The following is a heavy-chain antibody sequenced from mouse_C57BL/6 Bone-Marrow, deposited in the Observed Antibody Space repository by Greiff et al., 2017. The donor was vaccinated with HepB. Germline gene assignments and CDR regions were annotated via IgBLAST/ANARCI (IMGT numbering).Heavy chain of an antibody. J-gene: IGHJ2*01. CDR1: GFTFSDYY. CDR3: ARISITTVVPFDY. D-gene: IGHD1-1*01. CDR2: INYDGSST. V-gene: IGHV5-16*01. Sequence: EVNVVESEGGLVQPGSSMKLSCTASGFTFSDYYMAWVRQVPEKGLEWVANINYDGSSTYYLDSLKSRFIISRDNAKNILYLQMSSLKSEDTATYYCARISITTVVPFDYWGQGTTLTVSS.